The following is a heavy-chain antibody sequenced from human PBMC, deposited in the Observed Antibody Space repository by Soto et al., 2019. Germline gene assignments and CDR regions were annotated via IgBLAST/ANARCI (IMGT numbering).Heavy chain of an antibody. Sequence: SETLSLTCAVYGGSFSGYYWSWIRQLPGKGLEWIGEINHSGSTNYNPSLKSRVTISVDTSKNQFSLKLSSVTAADTAVYYCARGQKSHYFDYWGQGTLVTVSS. CDR1: GGSFSGYY. CDR2: INHSGST. V-gene: IGHV4-34*01. J-gene: IGHJ4*02. CDR3: ARGQKSHYFDY.